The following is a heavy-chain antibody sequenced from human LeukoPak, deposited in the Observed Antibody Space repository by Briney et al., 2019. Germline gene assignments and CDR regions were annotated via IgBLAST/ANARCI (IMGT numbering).Heavy chain of an antibody. V-gene: IGHV3-23*01. D-gene: IGHD5-18*01. J-gene: IGHJ6*02. CDR2: ISGSGGST. CDR1: GFTFSSYA. Sequence: GGSLRLSCAASGFTFSSYAMSWVRQAPGKGLEWVSAISGSGGSTYYADSVKGRFTIPRDNAKNTLYLQMNSLRAEDTAVYYCARGERQLWPRSGMDVWGQGTTVTVSS. CDR3: ARGERQLWPRSGMDV.